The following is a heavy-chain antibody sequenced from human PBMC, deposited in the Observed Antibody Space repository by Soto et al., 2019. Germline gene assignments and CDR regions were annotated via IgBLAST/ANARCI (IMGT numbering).Heavy chain of an antibody. V-gene: IGHV1-3*01. D-gene: IGHD6-13*01. Sequence: ASVKVSCKVSGYTLTELSMHWVRQAPGKGLEWMGWINAGNGNTKYSQKFQGRVTITRDTSASTAYMELSSLRSEDTAVYYCARDAGSSSPWGRGTLVTVSS. CDR1: GYTLTELS. J-gene: IGHJ5*02. CDR3: ARDAGSSSP. CDR2: INAGNGNT.